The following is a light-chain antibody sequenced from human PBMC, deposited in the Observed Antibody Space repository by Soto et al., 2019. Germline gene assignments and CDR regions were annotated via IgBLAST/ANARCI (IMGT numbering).Light chain of an antibody. J-gene: IGKJ1*01. V-gene: IGKV3-20*01. CDR3: QQYDNSPQT. Sequence: EIVLTQSPGTLSLSPGERATLSCRARQSVSSSYLAWYQQKPGQAPRLLIYGASSRATGIPDRFSGSGSGTDFTLTISRLEPEDFAVYYCQQYDNSPQTFGQGTKVEIK. CDR2: GAS. CDR1: QSVSSSY.